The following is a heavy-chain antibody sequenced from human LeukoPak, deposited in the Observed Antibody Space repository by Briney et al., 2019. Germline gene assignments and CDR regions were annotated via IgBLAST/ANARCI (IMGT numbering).Heavy chain of an antibody. J-gene: IGHJ5*02. CDR3: ARGLRGPMVRGVLKDR. CDR1: GYTFTSYD. CDR2: MNPNSGNT. V-gene: IGHV1-8*01. D-gene: IGHD3-10*01. Sequence: ASVRVSCKASGYTFTSYDINWVRQATGQGLEWMGWMNPNSGNTGYAQKFQGRVTMTRNTSISTAYMELSSLRSEDTAVYYCARGLRGPMVRGVLKDRWGQGTLVTVSS.